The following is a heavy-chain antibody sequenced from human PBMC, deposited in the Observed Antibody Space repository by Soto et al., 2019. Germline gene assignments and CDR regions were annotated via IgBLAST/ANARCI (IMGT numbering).Heavy chain of an antibody. CDR2: IIPIFGTA. CDR3: AKPAANYYYYGMDV. D-gene: IGHD2-2*01. CDR1: GGTFSSYA. Sequence: QVQLVQSGAEVKKPGSSVKVSCKASGGTFSSYAISWVRQAPGQGLEWMGGIIPIFGTANYAQKFQGRVTITADESTSTDYMELSSLRSEDTAVYYCAKPAANYYYYGMDVWGQGTTVTVSS. J-gene: IGHJ6*02. V-gene: IGHV1-69*12.